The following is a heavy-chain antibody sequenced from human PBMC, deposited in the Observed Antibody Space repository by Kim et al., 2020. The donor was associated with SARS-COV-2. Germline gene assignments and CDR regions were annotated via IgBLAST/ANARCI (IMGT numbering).Heavy chain of an antibody. J-gene: IGHJ4*02. CDR1: GFTFSSYG. CDR2: ISYDGSNK. D-gene: IGHD3-3*01. V-gene: IGHV3-30*18. Sequence: GGSLRLSCAASGFTFSSYGMHWVRQAPGKGLEWVAVISYDGSNKYYADSVTGRFTISRDNTKNTLYLQMNSLRAEDTAVYYCAKASAPPTQVDYWGQGT. CDR3: AKASAPPTQVDY.